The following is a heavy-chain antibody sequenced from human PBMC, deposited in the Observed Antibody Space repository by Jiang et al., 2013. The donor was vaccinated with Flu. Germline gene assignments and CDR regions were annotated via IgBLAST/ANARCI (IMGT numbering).Heavy chain of an antibody. V-gene: IGHV4-34*01. CDR3: ARVGRSGYYRSYYFDY. Sequence: TISVDTSKNQFSLKLSSVTAADTAVYYCARVGRSGYYRSYYFDYWGQGTLVTVSS. J-gene: IGHJ4*02. D-gene: IGHD3-22*01.